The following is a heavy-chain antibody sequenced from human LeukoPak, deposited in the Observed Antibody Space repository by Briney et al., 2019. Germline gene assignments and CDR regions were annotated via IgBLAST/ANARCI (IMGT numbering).Heavy chain of an antibody. CDR1: GFTVSSNY. J-gene: IGHJ6*02. CDR2: IYSGGST. D-gene: IGHD3-3*01. V-gene: IGHV3-66*01. Sequence: GGSLRLSCAASGFTVSSNYMSWVRQAPGKGLEWVSVIYSGGSTYYADSVKGRFTISRDNSKNTLYLQMSSLRAEDTAVYYCARDFVYYYGMDVWGQGTTVTVSS. CDR3: ARDFVYYYGMDV.